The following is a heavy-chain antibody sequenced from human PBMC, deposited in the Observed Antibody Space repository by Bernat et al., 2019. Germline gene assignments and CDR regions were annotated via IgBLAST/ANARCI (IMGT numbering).Heavy chain of an antibody. CDR2: IRGSADTT. Sequence: EVQLLESGGGLVQPGGSLRLSCAASGFTFSSYAMSWVRQAPGKGLEWVSTIRGSADTTYYADSVRGRFTISRDNAKNTLYLQMNSLRAEDTAVYYCARDRGCSGGSCIDRYFDLWGRGTLVTVSS. D-gene: IGHD2-15*01. CDR3: ARDRGCSGGSCIDRYFDL. J-gene: IGHJ2*01. CDR1: GFTFSSYA. V-gene: IGHV3-23*01.